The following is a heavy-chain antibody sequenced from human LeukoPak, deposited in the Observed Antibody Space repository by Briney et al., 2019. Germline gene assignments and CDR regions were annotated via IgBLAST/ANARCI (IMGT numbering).Heavy chain of an antibody. D-gene: IGHD3-3*01. Sequence: SETLSLTCTVSGGSISSSSYYWGWIRQPPGKGLEWIGSIYYSGSTYYNPSLKSRVTISVDTSKNQFSLKLSSVTAADTAVYYCARVPLYDFWSGYLPPYYYMDVWGKGTTVTVSS. CDR3: ARVPLYDFWSGYLPPYYYMDV. CDR2: IYYSGST. CDR1: GGSISSSSYY. V-gene: IGHV4-39*07. J-gene: IGHJ6*03.